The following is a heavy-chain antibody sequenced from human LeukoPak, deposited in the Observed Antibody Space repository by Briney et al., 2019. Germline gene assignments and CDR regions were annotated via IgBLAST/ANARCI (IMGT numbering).Heavy chain of an antibody. J-gene: IGHJ4*02. CDR3: VKDMSGRYAFDY. D-gene: IGHD3-16*01. CDR2: ISSGRSYT. CDR1: GFSFSDYY. Sequence: GGSLRLSCAASGFSFSDYYMSWIRQAPGKGLEWVSYISSGRSYTHYADSVKGRFTISRDNSKNTLYLQMSSLTAEDTAVYYCVKDMSGRYAFDYWGQGTLVTVSS. V-gene: IGHV3-11*06.